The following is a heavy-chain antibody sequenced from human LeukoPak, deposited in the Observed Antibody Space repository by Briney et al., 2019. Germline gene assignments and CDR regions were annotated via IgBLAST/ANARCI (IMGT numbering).Heavy chain of an antibody. V-gene: IGHV4-34*01. J-gene: IGHJ4*02. D-gene: IGHD3-10*01. Sequence: SETLSLTCAVYGGSFSGYYWSWIRQPPGKRLEWIGEINHSGSTTNYNPSLKNRVTISVDMYKNQFSLKLISVTAADAAVYYCARRRWGYGSGSYDYWGQGTLVTVSS. CDR3: ARRRWGYGSGSYDY. CDR2: INHSGSTT. CDR1: GGSFSGYY.